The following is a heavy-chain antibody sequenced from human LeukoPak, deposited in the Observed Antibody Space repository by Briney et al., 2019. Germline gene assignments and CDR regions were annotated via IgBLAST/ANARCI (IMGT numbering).Heavy chain of an antibody. Sequence: SQTLPLTCAISGDSVSSNSVAWYWIRQSPSRGLEWLGRTYYRSKWYNDYAVSVKSRITINPDTFKNQFSLQLNSVTPEDTAVYYCARDSSAAAAAFDIWGQGTMVTASS. V-gene: IGHV6-1*01. CDR1: GDSVSSNSVA. CDR3: ARDSSAAAAAFDI. CDR2: TYYRSKWYN. D-gene: IGHD6-25*01. J-gene: IGHJ3*02.